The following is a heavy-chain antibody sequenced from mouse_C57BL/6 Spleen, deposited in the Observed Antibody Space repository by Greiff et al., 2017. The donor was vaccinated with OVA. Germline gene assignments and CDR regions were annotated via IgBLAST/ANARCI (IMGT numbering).Heavy chain of an antibody. V-gene: IGHV5-17*01. J-gene: IGHJ1*03. CDR1: GFTFSDYG. CDR2: IRSGSSTI. D-gene: IGHD2-5*01. Sequence: EVKLMESGGGLVKPGGSLKLSCAASGFTFSDYGMHWVRQAPEKGLEWVAYIRSGSSTIYYADTVKGRFTISRDNAKNTLFLQMTSLRSEDTAMYYCARGYSNFWYFDVWGTGTTVTVSS. CDR3: ARGYSNFWYFDV.